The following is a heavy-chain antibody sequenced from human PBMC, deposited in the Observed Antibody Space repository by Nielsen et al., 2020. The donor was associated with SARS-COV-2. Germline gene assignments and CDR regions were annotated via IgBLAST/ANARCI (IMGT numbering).Heavy chain of an antibody. CDR3: ARDGASGRFYDWLSHFDL. CDR2: VSHSGGT. J-gene: IGHJ2*01. CDR1: DGSLSGHY. D-gene: IGHD3-3*01. V-gene: IGHV4-34*01. Sequence: SETLSLTCAVSDGSLSGHYWTWIRQPPGKGLEWIGEVSHSGGTNTNPSLKSRVTISVYTSKSQFSLKLRSVTAADTAVYYCARDGASGRFYDWLSHFDLWGRGTLVTVSS.